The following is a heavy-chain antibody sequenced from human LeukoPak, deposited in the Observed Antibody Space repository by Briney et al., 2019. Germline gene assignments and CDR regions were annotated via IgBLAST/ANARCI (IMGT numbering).Heavy chain of an antibody. CDR1: GGSISSSSYY. J-gene: IGHJ4*02. Sequence: SETLSLTCTVSGGSISSSSYYWGWLRQPPGKGLEGFGSIYYSGSTYYNPALKSRVTISVGTSKNQFSLKLSSVTAADTAVYDCARRGISPKTFDYWGQGTLVTVSS. V-gene: IGHV4-39*01. D-gene: IGHD4-23*01. CDR3: ARRGISPKTFDY. CDR2: IYYSGST.